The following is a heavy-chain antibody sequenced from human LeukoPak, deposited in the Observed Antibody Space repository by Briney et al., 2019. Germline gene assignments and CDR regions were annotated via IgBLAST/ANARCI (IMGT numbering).Heavy chain of an antibody. D-gene: IGHD6-19*01. Sequence: PSETLSLTCAVYGGSFSGYYWSWIRQPPGKGLEWIGEINHSGSTYYNPSLKSRVTISVDTSKNQFSLKLSSVTAADTAVYYCARVPYIAVAGTSGYFDYWGQGTLVTVSS. CDR1: GGSFSGYY. CDR3: ARVPYIAVAGTSGYFDY. V-gene: IGHV4-34*01. J-gene: IGHJ4*02. CDR2: INHSGST.